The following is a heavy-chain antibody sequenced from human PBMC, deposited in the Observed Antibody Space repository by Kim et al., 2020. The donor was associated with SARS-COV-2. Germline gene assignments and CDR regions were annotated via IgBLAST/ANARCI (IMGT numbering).Heavy chain of an antibody. J-gene: IGHJ3*02. D-gene: IGHD2-2*01. CDR1: GGTFSSYA. CDR3: ARDPPLGGYCSSTSCYAAPLPPAHTRLQVLGI. Sequence: SVKVSCKASGGTFSSYAISWVRQAPGQGLEWMGRIIPILGIANYAQKFQGRVTITADKSTSTAYMELSSLRSEDTAVYYCARDPPLGGYCSSTSCYAAPLPPAHTRLQVLGIWGQGTMVTVSS. V-gene: IGHV1-69*04. CDR2: IIPILGIA.